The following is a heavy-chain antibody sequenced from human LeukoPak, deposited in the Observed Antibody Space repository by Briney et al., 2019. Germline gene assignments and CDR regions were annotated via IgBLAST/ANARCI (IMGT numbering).Heavy chain of an antibody. CDR3: AKHSSGGSGSYTFDY. CDR1: GFTFDDYA. D-gene: IGHD3-10*01. V-gene: IGHV3-9*01. CDR2: ISWNSGSI. J-gene: IGHJ4*02. Sequence: PGRSLGLSCAASGFTFDDYAMHWVRQAPGKGLEWVSGISWNSGSIGYADSVKGRFTISRDNAKNSLYLQMNSLRAEDTALYYCAKHSSGGSGSYTFDYWGQGTLVTVSS.